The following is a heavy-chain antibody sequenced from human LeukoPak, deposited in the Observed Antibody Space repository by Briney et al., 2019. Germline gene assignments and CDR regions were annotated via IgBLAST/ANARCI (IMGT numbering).Heavy chain of an antibody. CDR2: ITGSGGST. V-gene: IGHV3-23*01. Sequence: GGSLRLSCAASGFTFNNYAMSWVRQAPGKGLEWVSTITGSGGSTYYADSVKGRFTISRDNSKNTLYLQMNSLRAEDTAVYYCAKSSIMITFGGVIVTPDYWGQGTLVTVSS. CDR1: GFTFNNYA. D-gene: IGHD3-16*02. J-gene: IGHJ4*02. CDR3: AKSSIMITFGGVIVTPDY.